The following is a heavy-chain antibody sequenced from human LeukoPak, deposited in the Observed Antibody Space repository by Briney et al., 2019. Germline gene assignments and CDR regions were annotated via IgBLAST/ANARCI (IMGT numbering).Heavy chain of an antibody. J-gene: IGHJ4*02. V-gene: IGHV1-8*01. Sequence: RASVKVSCKASGYTFTSYDINWVRQATGQGLEWMGWMNPNSGNTGYAQKFQGRVTMTRNTSISTAYMELSSLRSEDTAVYYCARTLYSSGWTNRAADYWGQGTLVTVSS. CDR1: GYTFTSYD. CDR2: MNPNSGNT. CDR3: ARTLYSSGWTNRAADY. D-gene: IGHD6-19*01.